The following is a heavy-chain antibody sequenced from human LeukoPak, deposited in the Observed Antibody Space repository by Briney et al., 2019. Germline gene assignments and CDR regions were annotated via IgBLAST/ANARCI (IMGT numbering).Heavy chain of an antibody. J-gene: IGHJ5*02. Sequence: SETLSLTCTVSGGSISSYYWSWIRQPPGKGLEWIGYIYYSGSTNYNPSLKSRVTISVDTSKNQFSLKLSSVTAADTAVYYCARRPILWFGEFGPSWFDPWGQGTLVTVSS. CDR2: IYYSGST. V-gene: IGHV4-59*12. D-gene: IGHD3-10*01. CDR3: ARRPILWFGEFGPSWFDP. CDR1: GGSISSYY.